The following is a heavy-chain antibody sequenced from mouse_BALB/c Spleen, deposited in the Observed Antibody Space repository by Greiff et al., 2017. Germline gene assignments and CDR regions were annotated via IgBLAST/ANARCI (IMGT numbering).Heavy chain of an antibody. CDR1: GYSFTGYY. CDR3: ERGAYYDLAMDY. D-gene: IGHD2-4*01. Sequence: LVKTGASVKISCKASGYSFTGYYMHWVKQSHGKSLEWIGYISCYNGATSYNQKFKGKATFTVDTSSSTAYMQFNSLTSEDSEVYYCERGAYYDLAMDYWGQGTSVTVSS. J-gene: IGHJ4*01. CDR2: ISCYNGAT. V-gene: IGHV1S34*01.